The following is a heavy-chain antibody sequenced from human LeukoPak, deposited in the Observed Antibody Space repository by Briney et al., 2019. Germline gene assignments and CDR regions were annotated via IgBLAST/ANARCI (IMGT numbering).Heavy chain of an antibody. CDR3: ARGARKANDY. D-gene: IGHD1-14*01. J-gene: IGHJ4*02. CDR1: GGSFSGYY. V-gene: IGHV4-34*01. CDR2: INHSGST. Sequence: PSETLSLTCAVYGGSFSGYYWSWIRQPPGKGLEWIGEINHSGSTNYNPSLKSRVTISVDTSKNQFSVKLSSVTAADTAVYYCARGARKANDYWGQGTLVTVSS.